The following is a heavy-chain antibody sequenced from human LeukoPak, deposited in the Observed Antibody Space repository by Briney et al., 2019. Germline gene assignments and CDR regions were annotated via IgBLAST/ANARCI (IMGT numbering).Heavy chain of an antibody. V-gene: IGHV3-21*01. CDR3: ARDYYDYVWGSYRPGYWYFDL. Sequence: PGGSLRLSCAASGFTFSSYSMNWVRQAPGKGLEWVSSISSSSSYIYYADSGKGRFTISTDSAQTSMYLQMNSLRAEDTAVYYCARDYYDYVWGSYRPGYWYFDLWGRGTLVTVSS. CDR2: ISSSSSYI. J-gene: IGHJ2*01. CDR1: GFTFSSYS. D-gene: IGHD3-16*02.